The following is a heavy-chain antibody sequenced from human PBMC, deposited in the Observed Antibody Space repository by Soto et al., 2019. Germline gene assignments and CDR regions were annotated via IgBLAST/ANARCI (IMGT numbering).Heavy chain of an antibody. J-gene: IGHJ6*02. V-gene: IGHV3-15*01. CDR3: STTFGSSTSCLSYGLDV. CDR1: GFSFSNAW. CDR2: IKSISDGRTR. D-gene: IGHD2-2*01. Sequence: NPGGSLRLSCAASGFSFSNAWMSWVRQAPGKGLEWVGRIKSISDGRTRNYAAPVKGRFTISRDDSKNMMFLEMNSLKIEDSAVYHCSTTFGSSTSCLSYGLDVWGQGTTVTVSS.